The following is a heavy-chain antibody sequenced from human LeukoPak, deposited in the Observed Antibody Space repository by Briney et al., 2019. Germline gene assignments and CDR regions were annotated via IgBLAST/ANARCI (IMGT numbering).Heavy chain of an antibody. V-gene: IGHV3-23*01. Sequence: GRSLRLSCAASGFTFSSYAMSWVRQAPGKGLEWVSAISGSGGSTYYADSVKGRFTISRDNSKNTLYLQMNSLRAEDTAVYYCAKVSITIFGVVRADFDYWGQGTLVTVSS. D-gene: IGHD3-3*01. CDR2: ISGSGGST. J-gene: IGHJ4*02. CDR1: GFTFSSYA. CDR3: AKVSITIFGVVRADFDY.